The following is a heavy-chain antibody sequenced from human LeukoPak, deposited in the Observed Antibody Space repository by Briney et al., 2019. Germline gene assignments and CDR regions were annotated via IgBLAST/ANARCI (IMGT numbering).Heavy chain of an antibody. CDR3: AISPGSITMVRGPESIDY. V-gene: IGHV3-23*01. D-gene: IGHD3-10*01. CDR2: ISGSGGST. J-gene: IGHJ4*02. Sequence: PGGSLRLSCAASGFTFSSYAMSCVRQAPGKGLEWFSAISGSGGSTYYADSVKGRFTISRDNYKNTLYLQMNSLRAEDTAVYYCAISPGSITMVRGPESIDYWGQGTLVTVSS. CDR1: GFTFSSYA.